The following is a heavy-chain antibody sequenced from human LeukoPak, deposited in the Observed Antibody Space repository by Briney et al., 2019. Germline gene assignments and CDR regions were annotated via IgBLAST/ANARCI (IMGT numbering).Heavy chain of an antibody. D-gene: IGHD3-10*01. J-gene: IGHJ5*02. CDR2: IYHSGST. Sequence: PSETLSLTCAVSGGSISSSNWWSWVRQPPGKGLEWIGEIYHSGSTNYNPSLKSRVTISVDKSKNQFSLKLSSVTAADTAVYYCARLRGELFAWFDPWGQGTLVTVSS. CDR3: ARLRGELFAWFDP. V-gene: IGHV4-4*02. CDR1: GGSISSSNW.